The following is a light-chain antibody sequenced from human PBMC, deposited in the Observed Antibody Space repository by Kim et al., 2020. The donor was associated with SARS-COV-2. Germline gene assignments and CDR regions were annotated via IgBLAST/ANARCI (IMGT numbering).Light chain of an antibody. CDR2: ATS. V-gene: IGKV1-39*01. CDR3: QQAYTHPLT. Sequence: DIQMTQSPSSLSASVGDSVTITCRASRSISTNLNWHQHKPGKTPKVLIYATSSLQGGVPSRFSGSGSGTDFTLTINNLQPEDFATYYCQQAYTHPLTFGGGTKVEI. CDR1: RSISTN. J-gene: IGKJ4*01.